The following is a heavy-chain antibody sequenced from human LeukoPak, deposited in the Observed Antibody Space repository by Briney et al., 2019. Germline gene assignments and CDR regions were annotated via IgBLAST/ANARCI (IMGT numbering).Heavy chain of an antibody. Sequence: GASVKVSCKASGYTFTSYGMSWVRQPPGQGLEWMGWISAYSGNTHYAQKLQGRVTMTTDTSTSTAYMELRSLRSEDTGVYYCARGAYDFWSGYYPFDCWGQGTLVTVSS. D-gene: IGHD3-3*01. CDR1: GYTFTSYG. J-gene: IGHJ4*02. CDR3: ARGAYDFWSGYYPFDC. V-gene: IGHV1-18*01. CDR2: ISAYSGNT.